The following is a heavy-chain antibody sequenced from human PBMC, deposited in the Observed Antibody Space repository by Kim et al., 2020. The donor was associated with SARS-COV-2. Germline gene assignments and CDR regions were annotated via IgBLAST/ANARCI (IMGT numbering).Heavy chain of an antibody. CDR2: IRYDGSYT. CDR1: GFSFHTYD. Sequence: GGSLRLSCAASGFSFHTYDFNWVRQTPGKGLEWVAAIRYDGSYTDYEESVKGRFTISRDNSRNTVSLQLSSVRVDDTAVYYCARGLYSSSWQDYVVSWGQGALVTLSA. J-gene: IGHJ4*02. CDR3: ARGLYSSSWQDYVVS. V-gene: IGHV3-33*01. D-gene: IGHD6-19*01.